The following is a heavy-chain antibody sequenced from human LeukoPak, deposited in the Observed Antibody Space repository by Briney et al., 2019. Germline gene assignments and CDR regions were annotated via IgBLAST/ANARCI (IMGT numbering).Heavy chain of an antibody. J-gene: IGHJ6*03. D-gene: IGHD4-17*01. V-gene: IGHV4-30-4*08. CDR2: IYYSGST. Sequence: PSETLSLTCTVSGGSISRGDYYWSRIRQPPGKGLEWIGYIYYSGSTYYNPSLKSRVTISVDTSKNQFSLKLSSVTAADTAVYYCARVLTVSYSYYMDVWRKGTTVTVSS. CDR1: GGSISRGDYY. CDR3: ARVLTVSYSYYMDV.